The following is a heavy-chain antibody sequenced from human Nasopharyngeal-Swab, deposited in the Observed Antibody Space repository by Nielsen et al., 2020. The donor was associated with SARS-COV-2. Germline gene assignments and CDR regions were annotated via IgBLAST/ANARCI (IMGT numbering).Heavy chain of an antibody. D-gene: IGHD2-2*01. V-gene: IGHV1-18*01. Sequence: ASVKVSCKATGYTFTSYGISWVRQAPGQGLEWMGWISAYNGNTNYAQKLQGRVTMTTDTSTSTAYMELRSLRSDDTAVYYCARDRIVVVPAAPPHAESYYYYGMDVWGQGTTVTVSS. CDR1: GYTFTSYG. J-gene: IGHJ6*02. CDR2: ISAYNGNT. CDR3: ARDRIVVVPAAPPHAESYYYYGMDV.